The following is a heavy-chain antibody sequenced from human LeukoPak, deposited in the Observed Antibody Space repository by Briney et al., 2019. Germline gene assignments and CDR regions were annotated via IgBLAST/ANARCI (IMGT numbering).Heavy chain of an antibody. CDR3: ASSGYEGGFDY. CDR1: GGSISSGSYY. Sequence: PSQTLSLTCTVSGGSISSGSYYWSWIRQPAGTGLEWIGRIYTSGSTNYNPSLKSRVTISVDTSKNQFSLKLSSVTAADTAVYYCASSGYEGGFDYWGQGTLVTVSS. J-gene: IGHJ4*02. CDR2: IYTSGST. D-gene: IGHD5-12*01. V-gene: IGHV4-61*02.